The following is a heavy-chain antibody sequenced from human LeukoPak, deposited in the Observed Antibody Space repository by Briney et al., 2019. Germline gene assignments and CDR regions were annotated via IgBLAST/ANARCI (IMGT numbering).Heavy chain of an antibody. CDR1: GDSISSNNYY. CDR3: AATSDYYVRSGYHH. V-gene: IGHV4-39*01. D-gene: IGHD3-22*01. J-gene: IGHJ5*02. CDR2: FYYSGNT. Sequence: SETLSLTCTVSGDSISSNNYYWGWNRQPPGKGLEWIGSFYYSGNTYYNPSLKSRVTISVDTSKNQLSLQLSSVTAADTAVYYCAATSDYYVRSGYHHWGQGTLVTVSS.